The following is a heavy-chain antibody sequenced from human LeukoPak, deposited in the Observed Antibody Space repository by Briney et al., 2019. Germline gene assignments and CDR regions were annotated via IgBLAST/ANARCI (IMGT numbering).Heavy chain of an antibody. V-gene: IGHV4-59*01. Sequence: SETLSLTCSVSDDSITMYYWTWLRQPPGKGLEWIGYVDHTGSTNFNPSLNGRVSISSDTTKNLFSLRLRSVTAADTAVYFCARGRVSSSTWYSTYYYYFYMDVWGKGTTVTVSS. CDR3: ARGRVSSSTWYSTYYYYFYMDV. J-gene: IGHJ6*03. CDR1: DDSITMYY. D-gene: IGHD1-1*01. CDR2: VDHTGST.